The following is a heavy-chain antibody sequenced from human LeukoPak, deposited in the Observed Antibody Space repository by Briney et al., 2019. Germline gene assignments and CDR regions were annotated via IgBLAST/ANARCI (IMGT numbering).Heavy chain of an antibody. CDR3: ARGPGGGSNF. CDR2: INHSGST. D-gene: IGHD2-8*02. V-gene: IGHV4-34*01. CDR1: GGSFSGYY. Sequence: PSETLSLTCAVYGGSFSGYYWSWIRQPPGKGLEWIGEINHSGSTNYNPSLKSRVTISVDMSKNQFSLKLSSVTAADTAVYYCARGPGGGSNFWGQGTLVTVSS. J-gene: IGHJ4*02.